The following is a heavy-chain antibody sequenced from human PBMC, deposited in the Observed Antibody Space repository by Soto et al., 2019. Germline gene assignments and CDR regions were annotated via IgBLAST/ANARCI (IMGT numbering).Heavy chain of an antibody. J-gene: IGHJ4*02. CDR3: AKDIKRVAPFFDHEERVTVTHYFDY. Sequence: GGSLRLSCAASGFTFSSYGMHWVRQAPGKGLEWVAVISYDGSNKYYADSVKGRFTISRDNSKNTLYLQMNSLRAEDAAVYYCAKDIKRVAPFFDHEERVTVTHYFDYWGQGTLVTV. CDR2: ISYDGSNK. D-gene: IGHD4-17*01. CDR1: GFTFSSYG. V-gene: IGHV3-30*18.